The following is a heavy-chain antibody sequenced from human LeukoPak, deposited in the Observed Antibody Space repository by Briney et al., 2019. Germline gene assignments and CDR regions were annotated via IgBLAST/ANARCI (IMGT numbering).Heavy chain of an antibody. V-gene: IGHV4-39*07. CDR2: IYYSGST. CDR3: ARGRSAARAFDY. CDR1: GGSISSSSYY. J-gene: IGHJ4*02. Sequence: PSETLSLTCTVSGGSISSSSYYWGWIRQPPGKGLEWIGSIYYSGSTYYNPSLKSRVTISVDTSKNQFSLKLSSVTAADTAVYYCARGRSAARAFDYWGQGTLVTVSS. D-gene: IGHD5-18*01.